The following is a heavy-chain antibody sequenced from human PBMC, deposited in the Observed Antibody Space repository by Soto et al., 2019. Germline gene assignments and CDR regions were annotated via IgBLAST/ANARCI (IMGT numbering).Heavy chain of an antibody. CDR3: ARGGHIAVVTARFDY. D-gene: IGHD2-21*02. CDR2: INHSGST. J-gene: IGHJ4*02. V-gene: IGHV4-34*01. CDR1: GGXFCGYS. Sequence: SSETLSLTCAVYGGXFCGYSWTWIRQPPGTGLEWIGEINHSGSTNYNPSLKSRVTISVDTSKNQFSLKLTSVTAADTALYYCARGGHIAVVTARFDYWGQGTLVTVSS.